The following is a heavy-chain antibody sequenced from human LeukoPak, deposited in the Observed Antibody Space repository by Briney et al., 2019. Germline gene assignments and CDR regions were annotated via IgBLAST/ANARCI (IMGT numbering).Heavy chain of an antibody. V-gene: IGHV4-39*01. CDR3: GGQITDSYGSKGWFDP. D-gene: IGHD5-18*01. J-gene: IGHJ5*02. CDR2: IYYSGST. CDR1: GGSISSGSYY. Sequence: SETLSLTCTVSGGSISSGSYYWGWIRQPPGKGLEWIGSIYYSGSTYYKPSLQSRVTMSVDTSKNQFSLKLSSVTAADTAVYYCGGQITDSYGSKGWFDPWGQGTLVTVSS.